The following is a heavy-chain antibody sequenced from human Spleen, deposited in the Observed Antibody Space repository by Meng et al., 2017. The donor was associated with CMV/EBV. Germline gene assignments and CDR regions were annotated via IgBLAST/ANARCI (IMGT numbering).Heavy chain of an antibody. CDR2: ISYDGSNK. D-gene: IGHD2-15*01. V-gene: IGHV3-30-3*01. CDR3: ARAGGVDYYYYGMDV. J-gene: IGHJ6*02. Sequence: GESLKISCAASGFTFSSYAMHWVRQAPGKGLEWVAVISYDGSNKYYADSVKGRFTISRDNSKNTLYLQMNSLRAEDTAVYYCARAGGVDYYYYGMDVWGQGTTVTVSS. CDR1: GFTFSSYA.